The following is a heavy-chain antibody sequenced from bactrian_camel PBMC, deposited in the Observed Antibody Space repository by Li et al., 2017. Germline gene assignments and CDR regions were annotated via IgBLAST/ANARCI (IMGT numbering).Heavy chain of an antibody. D-gene: IGHD3*01. Sequence: HVQLVESGGGSVQAGGSLRLSCAASGFTYSPHYMGWFRQSSGAEREGVATIAPDGTTTYADSVKGRFTVSKDNAKSTLYLQMNSLKPEDTAMYYCAADVNPFVPTGRYQVYDVHYWGQGTQVTVS. CDR2: IAPDGTT. CDR1: GFTYSPHY. J-gene: IGHJ4*01. CDR3: AADVNPFVPTGRYQVYDVHY. V-gene: IGHV3S53*01.